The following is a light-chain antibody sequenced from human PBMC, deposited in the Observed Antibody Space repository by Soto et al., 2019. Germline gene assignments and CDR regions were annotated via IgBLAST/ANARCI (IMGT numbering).Light chain of an antibody. Sequence: DIQMTPSPSTLSASVVDRVTITCRASQNIDKWLAWYQQQPGKAPKLLISEASTLETGVPSRFSGSGSGTGFTLTISSLQPDDFATYYCQQYNSYSWTFGQGTKVDIK. CDR1: QNIDKW. CDR3: QQYNSYSWT. V-gene: IGKV1-5*03. J-gene: IGKJ1*01. CDR2: EAS.